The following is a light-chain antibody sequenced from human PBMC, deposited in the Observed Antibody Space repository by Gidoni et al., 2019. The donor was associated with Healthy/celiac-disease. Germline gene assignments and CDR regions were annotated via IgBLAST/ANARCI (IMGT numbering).Light chain of an antibody. CDR2: DAS. J-gene: IGKJ5*01. V-gene: IGKV3-11*01. CDR3: QQRSNWLSIN. CDR1: QSVSSY. Sequence: EIVLTQSPATLSLSPGERATLSCRASQSVSSYLAWYQQKPGQAPRLLIYDASNRATGIPARFSGSGSGTDFTLTISSLEPEDFAVYYCQQRSNWLSINVXQGTRLEMK.